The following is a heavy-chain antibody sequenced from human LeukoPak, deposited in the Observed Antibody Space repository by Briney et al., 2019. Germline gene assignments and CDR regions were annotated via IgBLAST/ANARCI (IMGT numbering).Heavy chain of an antibody. D-gene: IGHD5-18*01. V-gene: IGHV4-4*07. CDR1: GGSIDDYY. Sequence: SETLSLTCTVSGGSIDDYYWSWIRQSAGKGLEWIGRIYSSGSTKYNPSLQSRVTMSVDTSKNQVSLKLSSVTAADTAVYYCARGGYSYGYYFDYWGQGTLVTVSS. J-gene: IGHJ4*02. CDR3: ARGGYSYGYYFDY. CDR2: IYSSGST.